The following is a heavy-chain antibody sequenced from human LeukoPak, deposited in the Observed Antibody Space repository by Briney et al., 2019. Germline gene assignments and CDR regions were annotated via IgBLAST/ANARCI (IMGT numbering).Heavy chain of an antibody. V-gene: IGHV3-21*01. CDR3: ARIAVAGTYAFDI. CDR2: ISSSSSYI. Sequence: GGSLRLSCAASGFTFSDHYMDWVRQAPGKGLEWVSSISSSSSYIYYADSVKGRFTISRDNAKNSLYLQMNSLRAEDTAVYYCARIAVAGTYAFDIWGQGTMVTVSS. J-gene: IGHJ3*02. D-gene: IGHD6-19*01. CDR1: GFTFSDHY.